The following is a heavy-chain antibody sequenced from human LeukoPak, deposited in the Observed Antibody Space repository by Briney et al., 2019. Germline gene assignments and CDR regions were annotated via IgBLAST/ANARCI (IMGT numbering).Heavy chain of an antibody. CDR1: GGSITSSSYY. J-gene: IGHJ5*02. V-gene: IGHV4-39*01. Sequence: TSETLSLTRTVSGGSITSSSYYWGWIRQPPGKGLEWIGTIYYRGTTYYSPSLKSRVTISLDTSKNQFSLNLSSVTAADTAVYYCARTSGPWGNWFDPWGQGTLVTVAS. CDR3: ARTSGPWGNWFDP. D-gene: IGHD5-12*01. CDR2: IYYRGTT.